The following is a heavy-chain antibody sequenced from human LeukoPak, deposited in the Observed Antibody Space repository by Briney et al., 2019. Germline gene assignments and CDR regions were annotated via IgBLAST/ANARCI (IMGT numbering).Heavy chain of an antibody. CDR2: ISSSGSYI. CDR1: GLTFSSYS. V-gene: IGHV3-21*01. CDR3: AREWVTVNAFDI. Sequence: GGSLRLSCAASGLTFSSYSMNWVRQAPGEGREWVSSISSSGSYIYYADLVKGRSTISRDNAKNSLYLQMNSLSAEDTAVYYCAREWVTVNAFDIWGQGTMVTVSS. J-gene: IGHJ3*02. D-gene: IGHD4-17*01.